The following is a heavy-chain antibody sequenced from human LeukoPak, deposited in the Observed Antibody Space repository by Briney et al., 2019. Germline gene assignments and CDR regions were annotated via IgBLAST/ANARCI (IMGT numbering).Heavy chain of an antibody. CDR3: ARDSGSYPSVAFDI. CDR2: ISYDGSNK. Sequence: SGGSLRLSCAASGFTFSSYAMHWVRQAPGKGLEWVAVISYDGSNKYYADSVKGRFTISRDNSKNTLYLQMNSLRAEDTAVYYCARDSGSYPSVAFDIWGQGTMVTVSS. V-gene: IGHV3-30-3*01. CDR1: GFTFSSYA. J-gene: IGHJ3*02. D-gene: IGHD1-26*01.